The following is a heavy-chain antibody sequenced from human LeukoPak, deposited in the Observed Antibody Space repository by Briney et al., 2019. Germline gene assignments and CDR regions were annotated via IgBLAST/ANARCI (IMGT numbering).Heavy chain of an antibody. Sequence: GGSLRLSCAASRFTFSNYAMSWVRQAPGKGLEWGSGISGSVTSTYYADSVKGRLTISRDNSKNTLFLQLNRVRVGDRAVFFCEKNLAYSYGNTRLDYWGQGTLVTVSS. J-gene: IGHJ4*02. D-gene: IGHD5-18*01. CDR3: EKNLAYSYGNTRLDY. V-gene: IGHV3-23*01. CDR1: RFTFSNYA. CDR2: ISGSVTST.